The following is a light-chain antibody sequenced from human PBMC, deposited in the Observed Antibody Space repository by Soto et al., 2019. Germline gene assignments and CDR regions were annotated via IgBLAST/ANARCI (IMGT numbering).Light chain of an antibody. Sequence: QSVLTQPASVSGSPGQSITISCTGTSSDIGRYSYVSWYQQHPGRAPKVMIYDVTVRPSGVSNRFSGSKSGNTASLTISGLQPEDEADYYCSSYTNTFTCIVFGSGTKLTVL. V-gene: IGLV2-14*01. CDR1: SSDIGRYSY. J-gene: IGLJ1*01. CDR3: SSYTNTFTCIV. CDR2: DVT.